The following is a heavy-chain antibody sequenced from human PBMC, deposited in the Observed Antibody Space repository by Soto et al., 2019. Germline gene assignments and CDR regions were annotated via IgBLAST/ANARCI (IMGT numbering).Heavy chain of an antibody. Sequence: SATLSLTCAVYGGSFSGYYWSLIRQPPGKGLEWIGEINHSGSTNYNPSLKSRVTISVDTSKNQFSLKLSSVTAADTAVYYCARGRSSSWYDSWGHGTLDTVSS. J-gene: IGHJ5*01. D-gene: IGHD6-13*01. CDR1: GGSFSGYY. V-gene: IGHV4-34*01. CDR2: INHSGST. CDR3: ARGRSSSWYDS.